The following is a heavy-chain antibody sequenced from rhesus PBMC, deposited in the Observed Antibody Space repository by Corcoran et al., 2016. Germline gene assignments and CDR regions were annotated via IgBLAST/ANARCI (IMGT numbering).Heavy chain of an antibody. J-gene: IGHJ4*01. D-gene: IGHD1-1*01. CDR2: FYGSGGSN. V-gene: IGHV4S14*01. CDR3: GSGGRAGTVDY. Sequence: QVQLQESGPGLVKPSETLSLTCAVSGYPISSGYYWNWIRQPPGKGLGWLGSFYGSGGSNYLTPSLKSRVTLSVDTSKNQFSLKLSSVTAADTAVYYCGSGGRAGTVDYWGQGVLVTVSS. CDR1: GYPISSGYY.